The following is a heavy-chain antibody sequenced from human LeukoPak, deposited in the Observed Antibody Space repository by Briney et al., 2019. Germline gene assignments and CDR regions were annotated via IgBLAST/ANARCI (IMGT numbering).Heavy chain of an antibody. CDR3: ARAGYSSGWYGFDY. CDR2: IYTSGST. Sequence: SETLSLTCTISGGSISSGSYYWSWIRQPAGKGLEWIGRIYTSGSTNYNPSLKSRVSIAVDPSKNQFSLKLSSGTAADTAVYYCARAGYSSGWYGFDYWGQGTLVTVSS. J-gene: IGHJ4*02. V-gene: IGHV4-61*02. CDR1: GGSISSGSYY. D-gene: IGHD6-19*01.